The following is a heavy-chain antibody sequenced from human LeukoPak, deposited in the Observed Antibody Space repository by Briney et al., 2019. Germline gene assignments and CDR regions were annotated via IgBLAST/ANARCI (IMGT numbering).Heavy chain of an antibody. V-gene: IGHV3-30*18. D-gene: IGHD2-15*01. CDR2: ISYDGSNK. CDR1: GFTFSSYG. Sequence: GRSLRLSCAASGFTFSSYGMHWARQAPGKGLEWVAVISYDGSNKYYADSVKGRFTISRDNSKNTLYLQMNSLRAEDTAVYYCAKDHGEVVVAVRDNYYYYYGMDVWGQGTTVTVSS. J-gene: IGHJ6*02. CDR3: AKDHGEVVVAVRDNYYYYYGMDV.